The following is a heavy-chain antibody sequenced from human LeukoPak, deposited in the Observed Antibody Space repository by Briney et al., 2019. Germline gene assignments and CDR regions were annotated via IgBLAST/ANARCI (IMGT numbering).Heavy chain of an antibody. Sequence: GASVKVSCKASGYTFTGYYMHWVRQAPGQGLEWMGWINPNSGGTNYAQKFQGRVTMTRDTSISTAYMELSRLRSDDTAVYYCARPPSGYKYYYMDVWGKGTTVTVSS. CDR2: INPNSGGT. V-gene: IGHV1-2*02. J-gene: IGHJ6*03. CDR3: ARPPSGYKYYYMDV. CDR1: GYTFTGYY. D-gene: IGHD1-26*01.